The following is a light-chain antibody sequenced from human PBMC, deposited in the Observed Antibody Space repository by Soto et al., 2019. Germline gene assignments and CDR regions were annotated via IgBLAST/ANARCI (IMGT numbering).Light chain of an antibody. J-gene: IGKJ5*01. Sequence: AIQVTQSPSSLSASVGDRVTITCRASQDIRGALAWYQQKPGKAPKLLIYDVSTVQSGVPSRFSGRGSGTDFTLTITSLQPGDFATYYCQQFNIYPITFGQGTRLDI. CDR1: QDIRGA. CDR3: QQFNIYPIT. CDR2: DVS. V-gene: IGKV1-13*02.